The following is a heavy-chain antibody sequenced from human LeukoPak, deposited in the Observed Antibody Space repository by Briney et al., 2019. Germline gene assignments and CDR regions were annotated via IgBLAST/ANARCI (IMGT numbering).Heavy chain of an antibody. CDR2: IYYSGST. V-gene: IGHV4-31*03. CDR1: GGSISSGDYF. Sequence: SETLSLTCTVSGGSISSGDYFWSWIRQHPGKGLEWIGYIYYSGSTYYNPSLKSRVTMSVDTSKNQFSLKLSSVTAADTAMYYCAREKGVTTSPGGWFDPWGQGTLVTVSP. CDR3: AREKGVTTSPGGWFDP. D-gene: IGHD4-17*01. J-gene: IGHJ5*02.